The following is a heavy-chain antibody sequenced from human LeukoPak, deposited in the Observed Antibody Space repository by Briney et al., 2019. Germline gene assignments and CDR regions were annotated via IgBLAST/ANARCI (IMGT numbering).Heavy chain of an antibody. D-gene: IGHD1-1*01. Sequence: PGGSLRLSCAASGFTFSSYGMHWVRQAPGKGLEWVAVISYDGSNKYYADSVKGRFTISRDNSKNTLYLQMNSLRAEDTAVYYCAKGLGTGTVLDYGGQGTLVTVSS. J-gene: IGHJ4*02. CDR3: AKGLGTGTVLDY. CDR1: GFTFSSYG. CDR2: ISYDGSNK. V-gene: IGHV3-30*18.